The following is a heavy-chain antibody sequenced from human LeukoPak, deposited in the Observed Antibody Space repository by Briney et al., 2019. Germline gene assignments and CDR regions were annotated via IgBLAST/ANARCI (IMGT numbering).Heavy chain of an antibody. D-gene: IGHD1-26*01. CDR2: IYYNGNS. Sequence: SETLSLTCTVSGDSISAYYWSWIRQPPGKGLEWIGYIYYNGNSIYNPSLKSRVSISTDTSKNQVFLQLRSLTAADTAVYYCARFNSGSYQHYFDYWGQGTLVTVSS. CDR3: ARFNSGSYQHYFDY. J-gene: IGHJ4*02. V-gene: IGHV4-59*12. CDR1: GDSISAYY.